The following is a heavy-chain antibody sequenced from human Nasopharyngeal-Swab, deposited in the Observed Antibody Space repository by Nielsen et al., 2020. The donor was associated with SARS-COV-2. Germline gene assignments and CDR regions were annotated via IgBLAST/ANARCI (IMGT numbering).Heavy chain of an antibody. J-gene: IGHJ4*02. D-gene: IGHD5-12*01. V-gene: IGHV3-23*01. Sequence: GESLKISCAASGFTFSSYAISWVRQPPGKGLEWVSTVSCNTGNTYYADSVKGRFTISRDISKNTLYLQMNSLRADDTAVYYCAKGRYSGYSAFDCWGQGTLVTVSS. CDR1: GFTFSSYA. CDR2: VSCNTGNT. CDR3: AKGRYSGYSAFDC.